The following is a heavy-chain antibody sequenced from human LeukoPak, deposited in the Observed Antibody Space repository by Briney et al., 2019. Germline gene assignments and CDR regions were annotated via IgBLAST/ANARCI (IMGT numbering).Heavy chain of an antibody. Sequence: PSETLSLTCAVSGASISSHYWSWLRQPPGKGLEWIGYTSGSISDNPSLKSRVAVSVDPFQNQVSLSLTSVTAADTAVYYCARVLAIFGLDTTDFYMDVWGKGTTVTVSS. J-gene: IGHJ6*03. CDR2: TSGSI. CDR3: ARVLAIFGLDTTDFYMDV. CDR1: GASISSHY. D-gene: IGHD3/OR15-3a*01. V-gene: IGHV4-59*11.